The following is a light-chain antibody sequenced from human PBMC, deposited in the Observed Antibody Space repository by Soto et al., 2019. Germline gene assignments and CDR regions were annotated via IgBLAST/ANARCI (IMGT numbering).Light chain of an antibody. CDR1: QSVNSD. CDR2: DAS. V-gene: IGKV3-15*01. J-gene: IGKJ2*01. Sequence: EIVMTQSPATVPASPGERVTLSCRASQSVNSDLAWYQQKPVQAPRPLIYDASTRAAGVPARLSGSGSGTEFTLTISSLQSEDFALYYCQQYSQWPLYTFGQETKV. CDR3: QQYSQWPLYT.